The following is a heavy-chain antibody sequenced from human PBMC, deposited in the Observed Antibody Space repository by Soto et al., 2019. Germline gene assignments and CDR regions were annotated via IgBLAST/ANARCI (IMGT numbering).Heavy chain of an antibody. Sequence: EVQLLESGGGSVQPGGSLRLSCVASGISFTTYAMTWVRLAPGKGLEWVSGIGSSGGTIYYADSVKGRFTISRDISKNTVYLQMNSLRAEDTAVYYCAKMSTSSWYIDYFDFWGPGTLVTVSS. V-gene: IGHV3-23*01. D-gene: IGHD6-13*01. CDR1: GISFTTYA. CDR3: AKMSTSSWYIDYFDF. J-gene: IGHJ4*02. CDR2: IGSSGGTI.